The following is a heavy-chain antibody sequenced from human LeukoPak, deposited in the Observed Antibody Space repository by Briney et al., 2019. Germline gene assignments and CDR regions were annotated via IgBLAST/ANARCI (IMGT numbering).Heavy chain of an antibody. V-gene: IGHV3-43*01. CDR2: ISWDGGST. J-gene: IGHJ4*02. Sequence: QPGGSLRLSCAASGFTFDDYTMHWVRQAPGKGLEWVSLISWDGGSTYYADSVKGRFTISGDNSKNSLYLQMNSLRTEDTALYYCAKDIGVGYCNGCLFDYWGQGTLVTVSS. CDR3: AKDIGVGYCNGCLFDY. D-gene: IGHD2-15*01. CDR1: GFTFDDYT.